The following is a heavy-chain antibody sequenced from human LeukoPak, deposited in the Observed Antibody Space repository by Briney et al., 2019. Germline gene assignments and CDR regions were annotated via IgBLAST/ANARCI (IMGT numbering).Heavy chain of an antibody. J-gene: IGHJ4*02. D-gene: IGHD6-6*01. Sequence: GSLRLSCAASGFAFSSCALSWVRRAPGKVLEWVSAISSSGGSTYYAGSWKGRFTISRDNSKNTLYLQMNRLRAEDTAVYYCAKRTYSSSPTDYWGEGTLVTVYS. CDR2: ISSSGGST. CDR1: GFAFSSCA. CDR3: AKRTYSSSPTDY. V-gene: IGHV3-23*01.